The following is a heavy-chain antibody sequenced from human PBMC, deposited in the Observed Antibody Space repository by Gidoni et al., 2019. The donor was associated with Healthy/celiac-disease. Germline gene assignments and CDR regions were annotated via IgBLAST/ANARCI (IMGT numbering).Heavy chain of an antibody. V-gene: IGHV3-11*06. CDR2: INTCSSYT. D-gene: IGHD5-18*01. CDR3: ARVPEYSYGRDAFDI. J-gene: IGHJ3*02. Sequence: QVQLVESGGGLVKQGGYLSLYCAASGFTFSDYYMSWIRQAPGKGLEWFASINTCSSYTNFADSVMGLFTISRVNSKNSLFLQMNSRRADATAVYYCARVPEYSYGRDAFDIWGQGTMVTVSS. CDR1: GFTFSDYY.